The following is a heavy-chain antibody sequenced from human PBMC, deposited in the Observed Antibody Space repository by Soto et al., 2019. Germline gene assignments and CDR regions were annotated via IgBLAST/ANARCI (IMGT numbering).Heavy chain of an antibody. J-gene: IGHJ1*01. D-gene: IGHD2-8*01. V-gene: IGHV1-69*01. Sequence: QVLLVQSGAEMKQPGSSVSVSCKASGDSFTNYAFTWVRQAPGQGPEWLGGIILALGTPHYSQRFQVRLTITADESSSTVYMELGSLRLDDTAVYYCGRYCTNTKCRGGYYLDLWGQGPLLTVAS. CDR1: GDSFTNYA. CDR2: IILALGTP. CDR3: GRYCTNTKCRGGYYLDL.